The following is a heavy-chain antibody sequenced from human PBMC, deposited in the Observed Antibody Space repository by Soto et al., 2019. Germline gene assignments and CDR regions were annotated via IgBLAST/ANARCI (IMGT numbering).Heavy chain of an antibody. CDR2: ISGSGGSS. CDR3: EKESHFGSGSRSYFDY. J-gene: IGHJ4*02. V-gene: IGHV3-23*01. CDR1: GFTFSSYA. D-gene: IGHD3-10*01. Sequence: PGGSLRLSCAASGFTFSSYALSWVRQAPGKGLEWVSTISGSGGSSHYADSVKGRFTISGDNSKNTLYLQMNSLRAEDTAVYYCEKESHFGSGSRSYFDYGGQGTLVTVSS.